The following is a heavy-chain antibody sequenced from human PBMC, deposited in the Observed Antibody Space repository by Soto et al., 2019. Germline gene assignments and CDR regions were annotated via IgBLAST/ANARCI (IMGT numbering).Heavy chain of an antibody. CDR1: GDSISSSNYY. D-gene: IGHD3-22*01. Sequence: SATLSLTCTVSGDSISSSNYYWGWIRQPPGKELEWIGSIYYSGSTYYNPSLKSRVTISADTSKNQFSLKLSSVTAADTAVYYCARLFKDSSGYSAYFQHWGQGTLVTVSS. J-gene: IGHJ1*01. CDR3: ARLFKDSSGYSAYFQH. V-gene: IGHV4-39*01. CDR2: IYYSGST.